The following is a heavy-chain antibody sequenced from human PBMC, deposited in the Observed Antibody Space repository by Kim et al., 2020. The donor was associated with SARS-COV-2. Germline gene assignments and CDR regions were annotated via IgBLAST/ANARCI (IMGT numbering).Heavy chain of an antibody. Sequence: GGSLRLSCAASGFTFGDYAMHWVRQAPGKGLEWVSGISWNSGSIGYADSVKGRFTISRDNAKNSLYLQMNSLRAEDTALYYCAKDIGSWNYPSATFDYWGQGTLVTVSS. CDR1: GFTFGDYA. J-gene: IGHJ4*02. D-gene: IGHD1-7*01. CDR2: ISWNSGSI. V-gene: IGHV3-9*01. CDR3: AKDIGSWNYPSATFDY.